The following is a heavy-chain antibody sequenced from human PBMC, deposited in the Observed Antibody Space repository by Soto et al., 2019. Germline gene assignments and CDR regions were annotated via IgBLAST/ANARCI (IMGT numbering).Heavy chain of an antibody. CDR3: AGVDRGDCSSTSCYACTDAFDI. V-gene: IGHV1-8*01. D-gene: IGHD2-2*01. Sequence: ASVKVSCKASGYTFTSYDINWVRQATGQGLEWMGWMNPNSGNTGYAQKFHGRATMTRNTSISTAYMELSSLRSEDTAVYYCAGVDRGDCSSTSCYACTDAFDIWGQGTMVTVSS. J-gene: IGHJ3*02. CDR1: GYTFTSYD. CDR2: MNPNSGNT.